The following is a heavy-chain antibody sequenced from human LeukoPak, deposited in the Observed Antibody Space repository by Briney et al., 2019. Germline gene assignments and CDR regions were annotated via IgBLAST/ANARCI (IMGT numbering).Heavy chain of an antibody. J-gene: IGHJ3*02. Sequence: GGSLRLSCAASGFTFSSYSMNWVRQAPGEGLEWVSSISSSSYIYYADSVKGRFTISRDNAKNSLYLQMNSLRAEDTAVYYCARAAIYDSSGWDAFDIWGQGTMVTVSS. CDR2: ISSSSYI. CDR1: GFTFSSYS. D-gene: IGHD3-22*01. V-gene: IGHV3-21*01. CDR3: ARAAIYDSSGWDAFDI.